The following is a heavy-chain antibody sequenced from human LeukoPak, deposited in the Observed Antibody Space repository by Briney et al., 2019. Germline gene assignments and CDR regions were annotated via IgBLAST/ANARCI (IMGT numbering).Heavy chain of an antibody. J-gene: IGHJ1*01. CDR3: ARGGVAVAGTCQH. Sequence: PSETLSLTCAVYGGSFSGYYWSWIRQPPGKGLEWIGEINHSGSTNYNPPLKSRVTISVDTSKNQFSLKLSSVTAADTAVYYCARGGVAVAGTCQHWGQGTLVTVSS. D-gene: IGHD6-19*01. CDR2: INHSGST. V-gene: IGHV4-34*01. CDR1: GGSFSGYY.